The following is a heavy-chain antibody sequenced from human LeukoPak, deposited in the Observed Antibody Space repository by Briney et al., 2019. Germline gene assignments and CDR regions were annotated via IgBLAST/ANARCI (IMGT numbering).Heavy chain of an antibody. D-gene: IGHD4-17*01. CDR1: GFTFSSYG. Sequence: GGSLRLSCATPGFTFSSYGMHWVRQAPGKGLEWVAVIWYDGSDKYYADSVKGRFTISRDNSKNTLYLQMNSLRAEDTAVYYCAKLKDYGDYLTWGQGTLVTVSS. J-gene: IGHJ5*02. CDR3: AKLKDYGDYLT. CDR2: IWYDGSDK. V-gene: IGHV3-33*06.